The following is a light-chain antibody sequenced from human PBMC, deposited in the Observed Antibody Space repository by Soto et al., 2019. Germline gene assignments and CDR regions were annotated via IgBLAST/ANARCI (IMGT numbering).Light chain of an antibody. Sequence: EIVLTPSPGTLSLSPGERANLSCRASQSFNSIYLAWYQQKPGQAPRLLIYGASSRATGIPDRFSGSGSGTDFTLTISRLEPEDFAVYYCQQYGSSPITFGQGTRLEIK. CDR2: GAS. CDR1: QSFNSIY. V-gene: IGKV3-20*01. CDR3: QQYGSSPIT. J-gene: IGKJ5*01.